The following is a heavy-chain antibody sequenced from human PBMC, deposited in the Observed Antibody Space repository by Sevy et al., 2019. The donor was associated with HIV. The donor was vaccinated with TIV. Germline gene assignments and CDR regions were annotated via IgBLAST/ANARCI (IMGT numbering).Heavy chain of an antibody. J-gene: IGHJ4*02. CDR3: ARGASSGWDYFDY. CDR2: ISGLSNYI. V-gene: IGHV3-21*01. Sequence: GGSLRLSCAASGFTFSNYNINWVRQAPGKGLEWVSYISGLSNYIYYADSLGGRFTISRDNAKNSVYLQMNSLRTEDTAVYYCARGASSGWDYFDYRGQGTLVTVSS. D-gene: IGHD6-19*01. CDR1: GFTFSNYN.